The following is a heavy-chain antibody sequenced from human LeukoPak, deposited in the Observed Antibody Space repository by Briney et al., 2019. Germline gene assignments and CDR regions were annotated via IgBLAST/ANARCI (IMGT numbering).Heavy chain of an antibody. CDR1: GFTFSDYY. CDR2: IKSQAFGGTT. V-gene: IGHV3-71*01. J-gene: IGHJ4*02. D-gene: IGHD3-22*01. Sequence: GGSLRLSCAASGFTFSDYYMSWIRQAPGKGLEWVGFIKSQAFGGTTEYAASVRGRFTISRDDSKSIAYLQINSLKTEDTAVYYCTRVRKNKTYYYDSSGYYFEYWGQGALVTVSS. CDR3: TRVRKNKTYYYDSSGYYFEY.